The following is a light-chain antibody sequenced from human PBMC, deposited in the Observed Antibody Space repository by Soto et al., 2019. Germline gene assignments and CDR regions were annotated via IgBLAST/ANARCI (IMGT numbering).Light chain of an antibody. CDR2: GAS. CDR3: QQYNDWPPAIT. CDR1: RDVSNN. J-gene: IGKJ5*01. Sequence: EIVLTQSPATLSVSPGERATLSCRASRDVSNNLAWYQQKPGRAPRLLIYGASTRANGIPARFSGSGSGTQCILTLSSLQSEDFAVYYCQQYNDWPPAITFGQGTRLEIK. V-gene: IGKV3-15*01.